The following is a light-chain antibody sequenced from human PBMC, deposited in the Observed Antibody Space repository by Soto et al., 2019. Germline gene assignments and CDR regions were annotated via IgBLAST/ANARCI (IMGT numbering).Light chain of an antibody. CDR1: QSVSNN. V-gene: IGKV3-15*01. Sequence: EMVMTQSPATLSVSPGERATVACRASQSVSNNLAWYQQKPGQAPSLLIHGASTRATGIPARFSGSGYGTEFTLTISSLQSEDFAVYYCQQYNNWPLTFGGGTKVDIK. CDR2: GAS. CDR3: QQYNNWPLT. J-gene: IGKJ4*01.